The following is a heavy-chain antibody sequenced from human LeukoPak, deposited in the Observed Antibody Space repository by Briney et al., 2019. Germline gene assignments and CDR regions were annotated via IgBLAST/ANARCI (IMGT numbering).Heavy chain of an antibody. D-gene: IGHD5-18*01. CDR1: GYTFTGYY. J-gene: IGHJ4*02. CDR2: INPNSGGT. V-gene: IGHV1-2*02. CDR3: ARAIRLWLSVDPRTPYYFDY. Sequence: ASVKVSCKASGYTFTGYYMHWVRQAPGQGLEWMGWINPNSGGTNYAQKFQGRVTMTRDTSISTAYMELSRLSSDDTAVYYCARAIRLWLSVDPRTPYYFDYWGQGTLVTVSS.